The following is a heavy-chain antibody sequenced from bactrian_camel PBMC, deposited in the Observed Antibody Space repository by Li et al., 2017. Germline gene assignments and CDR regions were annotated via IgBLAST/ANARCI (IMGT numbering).Heavy chain of an antibody. CDR3: AAVRASGYCSSIPDEYRY. V-gene: IGHV3S31*01. J-gene: IGHJ4*01. CDR2: IYRGGGVR. Sequence: VQLVESGGGSVQAGGSLRLSCTASGFTYSAKCIGWFRQVPGKEREGVAAIYRGGGVRLDGDSVKGRFTILQDNGKNALYLEMNSLTPEDTAMYYWAAVRASGYCSSIPDEYRYWGQGTQVTVS. CDR1: GFTYSAKC. D-gene: IGHD6*01.